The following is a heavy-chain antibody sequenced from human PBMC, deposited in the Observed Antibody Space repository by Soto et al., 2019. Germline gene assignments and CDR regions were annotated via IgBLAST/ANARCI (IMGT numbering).Heavy chain of an antibody. CDR2: IYHSGST. CDR1: GYSISSGYY. J-gene: IGHJ3*02. Sequence: SETLSLTCAVSGYSISSGYYWGWIRQPPGKGLGWIGSIYHSGSTYYNPSLKSRVTISVDTSKNQFSLKLSSVTAADTAVYYCARGGGYGGNSDAFDIWGQGTMVTVSS. V-gene: IGHV4-38-2*01. CDR3: ARGGGYGGNSDAFDI. D-gene: IGHD4-17*01.